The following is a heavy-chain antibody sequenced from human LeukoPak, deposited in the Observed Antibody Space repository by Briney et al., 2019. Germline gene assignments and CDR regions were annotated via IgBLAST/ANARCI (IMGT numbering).Heavy chain of an antibody. D-gene: IGHD3-22*01. CDR1: GGSISSSSYY. CDR3: ASTKYYYDSSGYWEYFQH. Sequence: SETLSLTCTVSGGSISSSSYYWGWIRQPPGKGLEWIGSIYYSGSTYYNPSLKSRVTISVDTSMNQFSLKLSSVTAADTAVYYCASTKYYYDSSGYWEYFQHWGQGTLVTVSS. J-gene: IGHJ1*01. CDR2: IYYSGST. V-gene: IGHV4-39*07.